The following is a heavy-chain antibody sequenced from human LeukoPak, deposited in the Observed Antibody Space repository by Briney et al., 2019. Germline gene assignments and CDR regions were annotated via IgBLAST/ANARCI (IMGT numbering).Heavy chain of an antibody. CDR3: TRLYDILTGAFDY. D-gene: IGHD3-9*01. Sequence: GGSLILSCAASGFTFTSYSMNWVRQAPGKGLEWVSSISSSSSYIYYADSVKGRFTISRDNAKNSLYLQMSSLRAEDTAIYYCTRLYDILTGAFDYWGQGTLVTVSS. J-gene: IGHJ4*02. CDR2: ISSSSSYI. CDR1: GFTFTSYS. V-gene: IGHV3-21*01.